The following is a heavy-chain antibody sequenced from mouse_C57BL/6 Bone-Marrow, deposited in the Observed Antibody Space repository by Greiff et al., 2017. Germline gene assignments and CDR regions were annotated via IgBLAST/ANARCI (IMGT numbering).Heavy chain of an antibody. CDR3: ARHGGAWFAY. CDR1: GYTFTSYW. CDR2: LHPTRGST. Sequence: QVQLQQPAAEPVKPGASVKLSCKASGYTFTSYWMHWVKQRPGHGLEWIGMLHPTRGSTNYNEKFNSKATLTVDKSSCTAYMQLSSLTSEDSAVYYWARHGGAWFAYWGQGSLVTGAA. J-gene: IGHJ3*01. V-gene: IGHV1-64*01. D-gene: IGHD1-1*02.